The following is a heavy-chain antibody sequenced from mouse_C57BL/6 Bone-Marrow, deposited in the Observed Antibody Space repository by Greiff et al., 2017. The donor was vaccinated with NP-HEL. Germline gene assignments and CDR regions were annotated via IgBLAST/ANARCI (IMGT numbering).Heavy chain of an antibody. J-gene: IGHJ4*01. CDR1: GYTFTSYW. CDR2: IDPSDSET. D-gene: IGHD2-5*01. CDR3: ATRHYSKTDYAMDD. Sequence: QVQLQQPGAELVRPGSSVKLSCKASGYTFTSYWMHWVKQRPIQGLEWIGNIDPSDSETHYNQKFKDKATLTVDKSSSTAYMQLSSLTSEDSAVYYCATRHYSKTDYAMDDWGQGTSVTVSS. V-gene: IGHV1-52*01.